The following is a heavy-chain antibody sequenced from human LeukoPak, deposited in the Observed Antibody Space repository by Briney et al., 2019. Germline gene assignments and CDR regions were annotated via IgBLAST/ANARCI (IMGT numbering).Heavy chain of an antibody. CDR2: IHSDGST. CDR3: ARGGAFDM. Sequence: GGSLGLSCAASGFTVSTNYMSWVRQAPGRGLEWVSVIHSDGSTHYADSVKGRFTTSRDNSKNTVYLQMNSLRTEDTAMYYCARGGAFDMWGQGTMVTVPS. V-gene: IGHV3-53*01. D-gene: IGHD3-10*01. J-gene: IGHJ3*02. CDR1: GFTVSTNY.